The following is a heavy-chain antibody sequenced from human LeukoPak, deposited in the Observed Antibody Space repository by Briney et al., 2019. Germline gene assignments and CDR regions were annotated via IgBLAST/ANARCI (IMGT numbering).Heavy chain of an antibody. CDR2: ISGGGGST. Sequence: GGSLRLPCAASGFTFSSYAMSWVRQAPGQGLEWVSAISGGGGSTYYADSVKGRFTISRDNSKNTLHLQMNSLRAEDTAVYYCAKHLEHSYDYWGQGTLVTVSP. CDR1: GFTFSSYA. CDR3: AKHLEHSYDY. V-gene: IGHV3-23*01. J-gene: IGHJ4*02. D-gene: IGHD1/OR15-1a*01.